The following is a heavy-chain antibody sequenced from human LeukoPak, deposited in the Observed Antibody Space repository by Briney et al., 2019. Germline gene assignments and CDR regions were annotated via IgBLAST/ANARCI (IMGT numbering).Heavy chain of an antibody. CDR2: INHSGST. CDR1: GGSFSGYY. V-gene: IGHV4-34*01. CDR3: ARAKLITMIVVVRARAFDI. D-gene: IGHD3-22*01. Sequence: KPSETLSLTCAVYGGSFSGYYWSWIRQPPGKGLEWIGEINHSGSTNYNPSLKSRVTISVDTSKSQFSLKLSSVTAADTAVYYCARAKLITMIVVVRARAFDIWGQGTMVTVSS. J-gene: IGHJ3*02.